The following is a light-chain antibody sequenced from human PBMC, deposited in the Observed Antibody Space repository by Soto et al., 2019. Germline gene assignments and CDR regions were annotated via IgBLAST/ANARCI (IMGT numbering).Light chain of an antibody. V-gene: IGLV2-11*01. CDR3: YSYAGSYAYGV. CDR2: DVN. Sequence: QSALTQPRSVSGSPGQSVTISCTGTSSDVGAYNYVSWYQQHPGKAPKVMIYDVNNRPSGIPDRFSGSKSGNTASLAIFGLQAEDEADYYCYSYAGSYAYGVFGGGTKLTVL. J-gene: IGLJ3*02. CDR1: SSDVGAYNY.